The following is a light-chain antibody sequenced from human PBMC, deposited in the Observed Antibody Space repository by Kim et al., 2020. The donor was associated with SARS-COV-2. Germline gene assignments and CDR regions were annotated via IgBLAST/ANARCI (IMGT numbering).Light chain of an antibody. V-gene: IGLV3-19*01. Sequence: SSELTQDPAVSVALGQTVRITGQGDSLRSYYASWYQQKPGQAPVLVIYGKNNRPSGIPDRFSGSSSGNTASLTITGAQAEDEADYYCNSRDSSGNHHYVF. CDR1: SLRSYY. CDR2: GKN. CDR3: NSRDSSGNHHYV. J-gene: IGLJ1*01.